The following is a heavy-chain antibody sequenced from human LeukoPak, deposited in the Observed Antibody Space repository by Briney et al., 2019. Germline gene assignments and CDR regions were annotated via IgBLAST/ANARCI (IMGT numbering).Heavy chain of an antibody. CDR1: GGSISSGGYY. Sequence: SETLSLTCTVSGGSISSGGYYWSWIRQPPGKGLEWIGYIYYSGSTNYNPSLKSRVTISVDTSKSQFSLKLSSVTAADTAVYYCARQTRFLEWSDAFDIWGQGTMVTVSS. D-gene: IGHD3-3*01. V-gene: IGHV4-61*08. J-gene: IGHJ3*02. CDR2: IYYSGST. CDR3: ARQTRFLEWSDAFDI.